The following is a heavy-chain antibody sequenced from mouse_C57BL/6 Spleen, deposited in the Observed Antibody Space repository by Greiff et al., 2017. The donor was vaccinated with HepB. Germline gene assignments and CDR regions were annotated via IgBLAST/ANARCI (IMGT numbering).Heavy chain of an antibody. CDR1: GYTFTDYN. CDR2: INPNNGGT. V-gene: IGHV1-22*01. CDR3: ARWWLLTGDY. Sequence: VHVKQSGPELVKPGASVKMSCKASGYTFTDYNMHWVKQSHGKSLEWIGYINPNNGGTSYNQKFKGKATLTVNKSSSTAYMELRSLTSEDSAVYYCARWWLLTGDYWGQGTSVTVSS. D-gene: IGHD2-3*01. J-gene: IGHJ4*01.